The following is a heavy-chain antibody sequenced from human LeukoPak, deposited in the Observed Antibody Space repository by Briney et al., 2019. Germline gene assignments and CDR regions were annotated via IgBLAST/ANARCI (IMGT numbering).Heavy chain of an antibody. CDR3: ARDIAYDYVWGSYRGNYFDY. Sequence: ALVKVSCKASGFTFTSSAVQWVRQARGQRLEWIGWIVVGSGNTNYAQKFQERVTITRDMSTSLVYMELRSLRSDDTAVYYCARDIAYDYVWGSYRGNYFDYWGQGTLVTVSS. CDR2: IVVGSGNT. V-gene: IGHV1-58*01. D-gene: IGHD3-16*02. J-gene: IGHJ4*02. CDR1: GFTFTSSA.